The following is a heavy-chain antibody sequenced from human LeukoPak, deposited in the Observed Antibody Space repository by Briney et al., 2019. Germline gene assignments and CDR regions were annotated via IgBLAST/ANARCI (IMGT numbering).Heavy chain of an antibody. D-gene: IGHD5-12*01. CDR3: ARDVGGYGGYGYDY. CDR1: GFTFSSYS. CDR2: ISSSSSYI. J-gene: IGHJ4*02. V-gene: IGHV3-21*01. Sequence: GGSLRLSCAASGFTFSSYSMNWVRQAPGKGLEWVSSISSSSSYIYHADSVKGRFTISRDNAKNSLYLQMNSLRAEDTAVYYCARDVGGYGGYGYDYWGQGTLVTVSS.